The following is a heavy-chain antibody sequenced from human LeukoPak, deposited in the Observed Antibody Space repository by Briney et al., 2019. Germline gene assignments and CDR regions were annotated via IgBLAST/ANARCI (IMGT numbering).Heavy chain of an antibody. Sequence: GSSLRLSCAASGFTFSSYGMHWVRQAPGKGLEWVAVISYDGSNKYYADSVKGRFTISRDNSKNTLYLQMNSLRAEDTAVYYCAKDGIAVADTTEGYFDYWGQGTLVTVSS. V-gene: IGHV3-30*18. CDR1: GFTFSSYG. J-gene: IGHJ4*02. CDR2: ISYDGSNK. D-gene: IGHD6-19*01. CDR3: AKDGIAVADTTEGYFDY.